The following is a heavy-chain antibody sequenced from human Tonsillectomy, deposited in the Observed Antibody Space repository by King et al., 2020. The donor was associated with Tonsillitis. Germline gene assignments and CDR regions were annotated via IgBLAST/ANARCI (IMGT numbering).Heavy chain of an antibody. Sequence: QLVQSGGGVVQPGRSLRLSCAASGFTFSSYCMHWVRQAPGKGLEGGAVIWYDGSNKYYAEPVKGRVTISRDNSKNTLYLQMTSQRAEDTAVYYCARGSDYYDSSVEYCDYWRRGTLVTVSS. D-gene: IGHD3-22*01. J-gene: IGHJ4*02. CDR3: ARGSDYYDSSVEYCDY. V-gene: IGHV3-33*01. CDR2: IWYDGSNK. CDR1: GFTFSSYC.